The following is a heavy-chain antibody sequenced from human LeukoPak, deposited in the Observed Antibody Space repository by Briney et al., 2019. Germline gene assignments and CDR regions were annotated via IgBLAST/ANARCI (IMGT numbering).Heavy chain of an antibody. V-gene: IGHV4-39*01. D-gene: IGHD2-15*01. CDR3: AIPGYCSGGSCYSSWYFDL. CDR2: IYYSGST. Sequence: SETLSLTCTVSGGSISSSSYYWGWIRQPPGKGLEWIGSIYYSGSTYYNPSLKSRVTISVDTSKNQFSLKLSSVTAADTAVYYCAIPGYCSGGSCYSSWYFDLWGRGTLVTVSS. J-gene: IGHJ2*01. CDR1: GGSISSSSYY.